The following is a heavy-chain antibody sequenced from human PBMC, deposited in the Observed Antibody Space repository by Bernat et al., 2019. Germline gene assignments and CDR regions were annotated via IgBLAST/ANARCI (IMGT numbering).Heavy chain of an antibody. CDR1: DGSVTNYF. Sequence: QVQLQESGPGLVKPSETLSLTCSVSDGSVTNYFWSWIWQPPGKGLEWLGYISHSGSTNYNPSLKSRIIMSIDTSKNQFSLRLSSVTAADTAVYFCARHLRTEINRAFDVWGQGTVVTVSS. D-gene: IGHD1-1*01. V-gene: IGHV4-59*08. J-gene: IGHJ3*01. CDR2: ISHSGST. CDR3: ARHLRTEINRAFDV.